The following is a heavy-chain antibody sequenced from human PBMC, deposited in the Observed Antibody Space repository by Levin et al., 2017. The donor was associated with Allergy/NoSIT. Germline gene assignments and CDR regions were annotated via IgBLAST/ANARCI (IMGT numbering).Heavy chain of an antibody. D-gene: IGHD4/OR15-4a*01. CDR1: GFSFSNFW. CDR3: ARDIGPNTCDY. J-gene: IGHJ4*02. CDR2: MNQDESQK. Sequence: GESLKISCEASGFSFSNFWMTWVRQPSGMRPQWVASMNQDESQKYYVDSVKGRFTVSRDNAKNSLYLEMHSLRAEDTAVYYCARDIGPNTCDYWGQGTLVSVYS. V-gene: IGHV3-7*01.